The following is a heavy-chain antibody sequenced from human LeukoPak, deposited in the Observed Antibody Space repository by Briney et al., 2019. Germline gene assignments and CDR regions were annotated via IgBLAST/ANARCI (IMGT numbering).Heavy chain of an antibody. Sequence: GGSLRLSCAASGFIFTDYYMIWIRQAPGKGLEWLSYISSDSDFIKYADSVQGRFIISRDNARNSLYLHMNSLRADDTATYYCARETRSGSRTFEFWGQGTLVTVSS. CDR3: ARETRSGSRTFEF. V-gene: IGHV3-11*05. J-gene: IGHJ4*02. D-gene: IGHD6-13*01. CDR2: ISSDSDFI. CDR1: GFIFTDYY.